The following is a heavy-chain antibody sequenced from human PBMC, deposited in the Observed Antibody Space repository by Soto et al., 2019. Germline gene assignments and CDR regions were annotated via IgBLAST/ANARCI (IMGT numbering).Heavy chain of an antibody. J-gene: IGHJ4*02. D-gene: IGHD1-20*01. CDR3: ARQYNSHPYF. CDR2: ISSRSDYI. Sequence: GGSLRLSCAASGFTFSSFTMNWVRQAPGKGLEWVSSISSRSDYIYFADSVKGRFTISRDNAKNSLNLQLSSLRAEDTAVYYCARQYNSHPYFWGQGSLVTVSS. CDR1: GFTFSSFT. V-gene: IGHV3-21*01.